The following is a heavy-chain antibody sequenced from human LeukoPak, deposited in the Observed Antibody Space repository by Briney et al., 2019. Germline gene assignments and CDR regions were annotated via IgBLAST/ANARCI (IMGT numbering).Heavy chain of an antibody. Sequence: GESLKISCEGSGYTFTNFWIGWVRQMPGKGLEWMGIVSPSDSNTRYSPSFQGQVTISADKSITTAYLQWSSLKASDTATYYCVRQPRVHTPDFWGQGTLVTVSS. J-gene: IGHJ4*02. CDR1: GYTFTNFW. V-gene: IGHV5-51*01. CDR3: VRQPRVHTPDF. D-gene: IGHD1-1*01. CDR2: VSPSDSNT.